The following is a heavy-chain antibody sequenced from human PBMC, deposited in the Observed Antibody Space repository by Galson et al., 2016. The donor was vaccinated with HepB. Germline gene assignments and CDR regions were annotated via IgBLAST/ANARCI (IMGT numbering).Heavy chain of an antibody. CDR2: INGGNGNT. J-gene: IGHJ6*02. V-gene: IGHV1-3*01. Sequence: SVKVSCKASGFTFTTYVIYWVRQAPGQGLEWMGWINGGNGNTKYSQKFQGRVTITRDSSANIAYMELSSRRSEDGALYYCSRVGNNYGIDVWGQGTPVTVSS. D-gene: IGHD1-26*01. CDR3: SRVGNNYGIDV. CDR1: GFTFTTYV.